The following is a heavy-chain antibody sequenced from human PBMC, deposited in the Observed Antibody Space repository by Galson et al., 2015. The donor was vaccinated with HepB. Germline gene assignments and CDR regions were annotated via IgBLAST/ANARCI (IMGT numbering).Heavy chain of an antibody. J-gene: IGHJ4*02. CDR1: GFTFSSYS. V-gene: IGHV3-21*01. Sequence: SLRLSCAASGFTFSSYSMNWVRQAPGKGLEWVSSISSSSNYIYYADSVKGRFTISRDDAQNSLYLQMNSLRAEDTAVYYCVRDPPLGTPLDYWGQGTLVTLSS. D-gene: IGHD3-16*01. CDR2: ISSSSNYI. CDR3: VRDPPLGTPLDY.